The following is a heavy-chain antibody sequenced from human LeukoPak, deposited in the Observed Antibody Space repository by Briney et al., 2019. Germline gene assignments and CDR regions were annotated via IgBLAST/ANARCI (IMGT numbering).Heavy chain of an antibody. CDR3: ARASNYYDSSGYYSWYFDL. V-gene: IGHV4-61*10. CDR1: GGSISSGSYY. D-gene: IGHD3-22*01. CDR2: IYYSGST. Sequence: SETLSLTCTVSGGSISSGSYYWSWIRQPTGKGLEWIGYIYYSGSTNYNPTLKSRVTISVETSKNQFSLKLGSVTAAGTAVYYCARASNYYDSSGYYSWYFDLWGRGTLVTVSS. J-gene: IGHJ2*01.